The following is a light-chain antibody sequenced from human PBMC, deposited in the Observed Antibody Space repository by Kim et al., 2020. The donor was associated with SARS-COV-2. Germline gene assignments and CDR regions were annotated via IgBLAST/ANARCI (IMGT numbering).Light chain of an antibody. CDR1: RGSIYHHY. Sequence: GQTVTLSSTRNRGSIYHHYGEWYQQHPGGVPTRVLYEDDQTPPGVSDRFSGSIDNSSNSASPPISGLKTEDEADYYCQSYNRSNVVFGGGTQLTVL. CDR3: QSYNRSNVV. J-gene: IGLJ2*01. CDR2: EDD. V-gene: IGLV6-57*03.